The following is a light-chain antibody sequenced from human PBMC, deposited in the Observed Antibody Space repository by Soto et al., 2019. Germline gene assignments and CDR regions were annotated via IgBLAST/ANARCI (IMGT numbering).Light chain of an antibody. J-gene: IGLJ1*01. V-gene: IGLV1-40*01. CDR1: SSNIGAGYD. CDR2: GNS. Sequence: QSVLTQPPSVSGAPGQRVTISCTGSSSNIGAGYDVHWYQQLPGTAPKLLIYGNSNRPSGVPDRFSASKSGTSASLAITGLQAEDEADYYCQSYASSLSGVFGTGTKLTVL. CDR3: QSYASSLSGV.